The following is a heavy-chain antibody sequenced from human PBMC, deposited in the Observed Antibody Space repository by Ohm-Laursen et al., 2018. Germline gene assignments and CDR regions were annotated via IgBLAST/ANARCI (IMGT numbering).Heavy chain of an antibody. V-gene: IGHV3-21*01. CDR3: AREEVSSGYYLDY. CDR1: GFTFNNYN. CDR2: MTSSGSVM. D-gene: IGHD3-22*01. J-gene: IGHJ4*02. Sequence: SLRLSCAASGFTFNNYNMNWVRQAPGKGLEWVSSMTSSGSVMPYLDSVKGRFTISRDNAKNSLYLQMNSLRAEDTAVYYCAREEVSSGYYLDYWGQGTLVTVSS.